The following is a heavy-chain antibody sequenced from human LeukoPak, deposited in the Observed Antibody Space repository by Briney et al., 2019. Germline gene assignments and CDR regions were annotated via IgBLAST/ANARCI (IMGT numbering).Heavy chain of an antibody. Sequence: SETLSLTCTVSGYSISSGYYWGWIRQPPGKGLEWIGSIYHSGSTYYNPSLKSRVTISVDTSKNQFSLKLSSVTAADTDVYYCARGSYDILTGYPYYFDYWGQGTLVTVSS. J-gene: IGHJ4*02. CDR2: IYHSGST. D-gene: IGHD3-9*01. CDR3: ARGSYDILTGYPYYFDY. CDR1: GYSISSGYY. V-gene: IGHV4-38-2*02.